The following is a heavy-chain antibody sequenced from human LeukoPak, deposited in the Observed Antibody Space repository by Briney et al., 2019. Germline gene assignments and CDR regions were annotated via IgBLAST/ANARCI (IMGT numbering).Heavy chain of an antibody. CDR1: GGSISSGSYY. CDR3: AREASTSCYLDV. V-gene: IGHV4-61*02. CDR2: IYTSGST. Sequence: PSQTLSLTCTVSGGSISSGSYYWSWIRQPAGKGLEWIGRIYTSGSTNYNPSLKSRVTISVDTSKSQFSLKLSSVTAADTVVYYCAREASTSCYLDVWGKGTTVTVSS. D-gene: IGHD2-2*01. J-gene: IGHJ6*04.